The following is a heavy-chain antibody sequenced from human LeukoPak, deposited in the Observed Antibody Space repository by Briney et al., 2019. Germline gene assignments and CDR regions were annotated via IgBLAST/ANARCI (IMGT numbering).Heavy chain of an antibody. J-gene: IGHJ4*02. CDR2: IYYSGST. CDR3: ARGENYYDSSGYYYPFDY. CDR1: GGSISSYY. V-gene: IGHV4-59*01. Sequence: PCETLSLTCTVSGGSISSYYWSWIRQPPGKGLEWIGYIYYSGSTNYNPSLKSRVTISVDTSKNQFSLKLSSVTAADTAVYYCARGENYYDSSGYYYPFDYWGQGTLVTVSS. D-gene: IGHD3-22*01.